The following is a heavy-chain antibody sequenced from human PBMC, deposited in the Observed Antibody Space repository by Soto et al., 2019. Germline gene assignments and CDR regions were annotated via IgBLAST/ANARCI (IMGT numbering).Heavy chain of an antibody. CDR1: GFTFSNAW. CDR2: IKSKTDGGTT. CDR3: TTDYERGETSFQH. Sequence: EVQLVESGGGLVKPGGSLRLSCAASGFTFSNAWMNWVRQAPGKGLEWVGRIKSKTDGGTTDYAAPVKGRFTISRADSKNTLYLQMNSLKTEDTAVYYCTTDYERGETSFQHWGQGTLVTVSS. J-gene: IGHJ1*01. V-gene: IGHV3-15*07. D-gene: IGHD3-3*01.